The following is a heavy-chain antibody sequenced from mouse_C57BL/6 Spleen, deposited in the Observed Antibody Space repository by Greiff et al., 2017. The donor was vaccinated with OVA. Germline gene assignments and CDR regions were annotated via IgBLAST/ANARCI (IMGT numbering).Heavy chain of an antibody. D-gene: IGHD1-1*01. CDR2: ISDGGSYT. CDR3: ARDYYYGFAY. J-gene: IGHJ3*01. V-gene: IGHV5-4*01. Sequence: EVKLVESGGGLVKPGGSLKLSCAASGFTFSSYAMSWVRQTPEKRLEWVATISDGGSYTSYPDNVKGRFTISRDNAKNNLYLQMSHLKSEDTAMYDCARDYYYGFAYWGQGTLVTVSA. CDR1: GFTFSSYA.